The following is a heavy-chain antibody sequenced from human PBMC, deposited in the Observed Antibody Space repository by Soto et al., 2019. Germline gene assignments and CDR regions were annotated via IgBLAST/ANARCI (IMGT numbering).Heavy chain of an antibody. D-gene: IGHD1-26*01. CDR2: ISGSGGST. CDR3: AKSKVSGSYYDY. J-gene: IGHJ4*02. Sequence: GGSLRLSCVASGFTFSSYAMSWVRQAPGKGLEWVSAISGSGGSTYYADSVKGRFTISRDNSKNTLYLQMNSLRAEDTAVYYCAKSKVSGSYYDYWGQGTLVTVS. CDR1: GFTFSSYA. V-gene: IGHV3-23*01.